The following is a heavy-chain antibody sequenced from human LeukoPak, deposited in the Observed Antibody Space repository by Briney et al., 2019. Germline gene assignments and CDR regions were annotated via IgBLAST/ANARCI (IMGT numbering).Heavy chain of an antibody. D-gene: IGHD6-13*01. V-gene: IGHV1-3*01. CDR3: ARDRYSGYSSTYFDY. Sequence: ASVKVSCKASGYTFTSYAMHWVRQAPGQRLEWMGWINAGNGNTKYSQKFQGRVTITRDTSASTAYMELSSLRSEDTAVYCCARDRYSGYSSTYFDYWGQGTLVTVSS. CDR2: INAGNGNT. CDR1: GYTFTSYA. J-gene: IGHJ4*02.